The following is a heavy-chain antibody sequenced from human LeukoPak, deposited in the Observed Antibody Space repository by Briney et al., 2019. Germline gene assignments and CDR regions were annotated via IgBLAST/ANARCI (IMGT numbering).Heavy chain of an antibody. D-gene: IGHD3-10*01. Sequence: GASVKVSCKASGYTFTSYGISWVRQAPGQGLEWMGWISAYNGNTNYAQKLQGRVTMTTDTSTSTAYMELRSLRSDDTAVYYCARDPSAITMVRGVIHMFDPWGQGTLVTVSS. V-gene: IGHV1-18*01. CDR3: ARDPSAITMVRGVIHMFDP. CDR1: GYTFTSYG. CDR2: ISAYNGNT. J-gene: IGHJ5*02.